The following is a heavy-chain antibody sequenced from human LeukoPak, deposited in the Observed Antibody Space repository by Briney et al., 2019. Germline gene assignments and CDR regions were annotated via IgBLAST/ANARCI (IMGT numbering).Heavy chain of an antibody. CDR2: ISSSSSGI. V-gene: IGHV3-48*01. J-gene: IGHJ4*02. D-gene: IGHD4-17*01. CDR1: GFTVTSNY. CDR3: ARTDDYGDYAGY. Sequence: GGSLRLSCAASGFTVTSNYMSWVRQAPGKGLEWVSFISSSSSGIYYADSVKGRFTISRDNSKNTLYLQMNSLRAEDTAVYYCARTDDYGDYAGYWGQGTLVTVSS.